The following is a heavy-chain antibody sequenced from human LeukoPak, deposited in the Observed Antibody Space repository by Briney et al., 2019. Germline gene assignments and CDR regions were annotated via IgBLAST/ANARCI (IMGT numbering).Heavy chain of an antibody. CDR2: ISYDGSNK. J-gene: IGHJ4*02. D-gene: IGHD5-18*01. Sequence: GGSLRLSCAASGFTFSSYGMHWVRQAPGKGLEWVAVISYDGSNKYYADSVKGRFTISRDNAKNSLYLQMNSLRAEDTAVYYCARGPDTAMGNWGQGTLVTVSS. CDR3: ARGPDTAMGN. CDR1: GFTFSSYG. V-gene: IGHV3-30*03.